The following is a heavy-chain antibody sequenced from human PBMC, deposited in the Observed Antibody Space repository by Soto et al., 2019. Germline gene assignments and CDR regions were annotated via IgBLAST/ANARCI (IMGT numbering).Heavy chain of an antibody. V-gene: IGHV3-30*03. J-gene: IGHJ6*02. Sequence: GGSLRLSCAASGFSFSTYGMHWVRQAPGKGLEWVAAISHDGSNKYYVDSVKGRFTISRDSSKNTLYLEMNSLRAEDTAVYYCARDSGGGMDVWGQGTTVTVSS. CDR1: GFSFSTYG. CDR3: ARDSGGGMDV. CDR2: ISHDGSNK. D-gene: IGHD2-15*01.